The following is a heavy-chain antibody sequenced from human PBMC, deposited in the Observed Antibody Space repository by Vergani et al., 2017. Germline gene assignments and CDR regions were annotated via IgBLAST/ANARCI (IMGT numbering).Heavy chain of an antibody. J-gene: IGHJ3*02. CDR3: ARHLRDGYNRGADAFDI. Sequence: QVQLQESGPGLVKPSETLSLTCTVSGGSISSYYWSWIRQPPGKGLEWIGYIYYSGSTNYNPSLKSRVTISVDTSKNQFALKRSSVTAADTAVYYCARHLRDGYNRGADAFDIWGQGTMVTVSS. V-gene: IGHV4-59*08. D-gene: IGHD5-24*01. CDR1: GGSISSYY. CDR2: IYYSGST.